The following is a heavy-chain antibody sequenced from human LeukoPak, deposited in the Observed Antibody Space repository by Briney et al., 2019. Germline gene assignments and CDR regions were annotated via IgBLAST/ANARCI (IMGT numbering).Heavy chain of an antibody. D-gene: IGHD1-1*01. CDR3: ARDSLSGNWNDVVLMDV. CDR1: GFTFSSYW. CDR2: INSDGSST. V-gene: IGHV3-74*01. J-gene: IGHJ6*04. Sequence: PGGSLRLSCAASGFTFSSYWMHRVRQAPGKGLVWVSRINSDGSSTSYADSVKGRFTISRDNAKNTLYLQMNSLRAEDTAVYYCARDSLSGNWNDVVLMDVWGKGTTVTVSS.